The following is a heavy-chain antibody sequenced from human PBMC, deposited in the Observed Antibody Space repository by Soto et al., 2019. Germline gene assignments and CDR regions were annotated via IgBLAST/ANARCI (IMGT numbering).Heavy chain of an antibody. D-gene: IGHD2-2*01. CDR3: ARIVIVPAAIDC. CDR1: GGSISSSSYY. V-gene: IGHV4-39*01. J-gene: IGHJ4*02. CDR2: IYYSGST. Sequence: SETLSLTCTVSGGSISSSSYYWGWIRQPPGKGLEWIGTIYYSGSTYYNPSLKSRVTISVDTSKNQFSLKLSSVTAADTAVYYCARIVIVPAAIDCWGQGTLVTVSS.